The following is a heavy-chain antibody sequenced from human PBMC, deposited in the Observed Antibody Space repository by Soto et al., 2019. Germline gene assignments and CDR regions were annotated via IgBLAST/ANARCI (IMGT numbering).Heavy chain of an antibody. CDR3: ARGLFSEDSDSGGWYFFDY. CDR2: INHSGSA. V-gene: IGHV4-34*02. D-gene: IGHD3-10*01. J-gene: IGHJ4*02. Sequence: QVQLQQWGAGLLKPSETLSLTCAVYGGSFSDYSWTWIRQPPGKALEWIGQINHSGSANYNPSLKSRVTIAVAAPKNQFSLELASVTAADTAVYYCARGLFSEDSDSGGWYFFDYWGQGTLVTVSS. CDR1: GGSFSDYS.